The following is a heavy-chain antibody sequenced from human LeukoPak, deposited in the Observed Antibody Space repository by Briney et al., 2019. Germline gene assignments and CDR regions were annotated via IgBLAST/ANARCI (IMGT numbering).Heavy chain of an antibody. D-gene: IGHD4-11*01. CDR2: ISYSGNA. Sequence: SETLSLTCTVSGASIITTNYYWGWIRQPPGKGLEWIGSISYSGNAYYNPSLRSRLSISMDASKNQFSLKVRSVTAADTAVYYCARNLGQTWGTVTTDLWYFDHWGQGTLVTVSS. CDR1: GASIITTNYY. J-gene: IGHJ4*02. CDR3: ARNLGQTWGTVTTDLWYFDH. V-gene: IGHV4-39*01.